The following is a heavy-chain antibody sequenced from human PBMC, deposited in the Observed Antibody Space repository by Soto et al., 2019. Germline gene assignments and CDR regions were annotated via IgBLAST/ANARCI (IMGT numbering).Heavy chain of an antibody. Sequence: ASVKVSCKASGYTFTSYGISWVRQAPGQGLEWMGWISAYNGNTNYAQKLQGRVTMTTDTSTSTAYMELRSLRSDDTAVYYCARVGRRQPTIYLQLRLSHWGQGTLVPVAS. CDR1: GYTFTSYG. D-gene: IGHD5-18*01. V-gene: IGHV1-18*01. J-gene: IGHJ1*01. CDR3: ARVGRRQPTIYLQLRLSH. CDR2: ISAYNGNT.